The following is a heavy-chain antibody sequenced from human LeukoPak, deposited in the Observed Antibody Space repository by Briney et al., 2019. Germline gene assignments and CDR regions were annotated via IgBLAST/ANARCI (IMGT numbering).Heavy chain of an antibody. Sequence: SETLSLTCTVSGGSISSYYWSWIRQPPGKGLEWIGYIYYSGSTNYNPSLKSRVTVSVDTSKNQFSLKLSSVTAADTAVYYCARHTAKYYFDYWGQGTLVTVSS. V-gene: IGHV4-59*08. CDR1: GGSISSYY. CDR3: ARHTAKYYFDY. D-gene: IGHD5-18*01. J-gene: IGHJ4*02. CDR2: IYYSGST.